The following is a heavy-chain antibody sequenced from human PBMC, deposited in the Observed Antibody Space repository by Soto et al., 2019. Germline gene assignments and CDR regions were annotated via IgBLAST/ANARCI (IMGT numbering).Heavy chain of an antibody. CDR3: AREDVIAAARGAFDI. D-gene: IGHD6-13*01. J-gene: IGHJ3*02. V-gene: IGHV1-69*13. Sequence: SVKVSCKASGGTFSSYAISWVRQAPGQGPEWMGGIIPIFGTANYAQKFQGRVTITADESTSTAYMELSSLRSEDTAVYYCAREDVIAAARGAFDIWGQGTMVTVSS. CDR1: GGTFSSYA. CDR2: IIPIFGTA.